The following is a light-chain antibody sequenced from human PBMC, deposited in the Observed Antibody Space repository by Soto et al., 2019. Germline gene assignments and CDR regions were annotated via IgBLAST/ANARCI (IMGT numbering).Light chain of an antibody. Sequence: QSALTQPASVSGSPGQSITISCTGTSSDVGSYNLVSWYQQHPGKAPKLMIYDVSKRPSGVSNRLSGSKSGNTASLTISGLQAEDEADYYCSSYAGSSTLLFGGGTQLTVL. J-gene: IGLJ2*01. CDR3: SSYAGSSTLL. CDR2: DVS. V-gene: IGLV2-23*02. CDR1: SSDVGSYNL.